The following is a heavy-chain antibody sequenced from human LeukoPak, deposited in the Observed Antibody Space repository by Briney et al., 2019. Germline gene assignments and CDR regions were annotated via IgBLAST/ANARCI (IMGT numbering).Heavy chain of an antibody. D-gene: IGHD6-6*01. J-gene: IGHJ4*02. CDR2: IFSGGTT. V-gene: IGHV3-66*01. CDR1: GFTVSNNY. Sequence: GGSLRLSCAASGFTVSNNYMTWVRQAPGKGLEWVSVIFSGGTTYYADSVKGRSTISRDNSKNTLYLQMNSLRAEDTAVYYCAREGNRSSFDNWGQGNLVTVSS. CDR3: AREGNRSSFDN.